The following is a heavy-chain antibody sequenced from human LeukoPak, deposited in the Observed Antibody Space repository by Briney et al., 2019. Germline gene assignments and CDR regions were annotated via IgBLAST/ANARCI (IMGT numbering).Heavy chain of an antibody. CDR1: GSTLTESS. CDR2: FDPEDVET. V-gene: IGHV1-24*01. D-gene: IGHD2-15*01. J-gene: IGHJ6*03. Sequence: ASVKVSCKISGSTLTESSIHWVRQRPGKGLEWMGGFDPEDVETIYSQKFQGRVTLTDDTSTDTAYMELSSLRFEDTAVYYCATRNCSGGSCLPEVYYYYLDIWGTGTTVTVSS. CDR3: ATRNCSGGSCLPEVYYYYLDI.